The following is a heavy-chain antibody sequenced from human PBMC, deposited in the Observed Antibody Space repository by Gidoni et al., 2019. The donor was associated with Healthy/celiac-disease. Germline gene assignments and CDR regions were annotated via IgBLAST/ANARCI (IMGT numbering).Heavy chain of an antibody. D-gene: IGHD2-21*02. V-gene: IGHV4-31*03. CDR2: IYYRGST. CDR1: GGSISSGGYY. J-gene: IGHJ4*02. Sequence: QVQLQESGPGLVKPSPTLSLTCTVSGGSISSGGYYWSWIRQHPGKGLEWIGYIYYRGSTYYNPSLKSRVTISVDTSKNQFSLKLSSVTAADTAVYYCARVVVVTAISKTFDYWGQGTLVTVSS. CDR3: ARVVVVTAISKTFDY.